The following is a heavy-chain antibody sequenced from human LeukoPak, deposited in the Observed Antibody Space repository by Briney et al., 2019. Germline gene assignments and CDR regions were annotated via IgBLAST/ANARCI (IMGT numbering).Heavy chain of an antibody. D-gene: IGHD3-10*01. V-gene: IGHV4-31*03. CDR1: GGSISSGGYY. CDR3: ARDRAGYGSEVY. CDR2: IYYSGST. J-gene: IGHJ4*02. Sequence: SQTLSLTCTVSGGSISSGGYYWSWIRQHPGKGLEWIGYIYYSGSTYYNPSLKSRLTISVDTSKNQFSLKLSSVTAADTAVYYCARDRAGYGSEVYWGQGTLVTVSS.